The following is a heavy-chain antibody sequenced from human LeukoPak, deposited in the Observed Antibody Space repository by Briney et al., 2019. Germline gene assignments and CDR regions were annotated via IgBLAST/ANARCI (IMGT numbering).Heavy chain of an antibody. J-gene: IGHJ4*02. CDR3: ARGGSSYGSPFDY. V-gene: IGHV4-38-2*01. Sequence: PSETLSLTCAVSGYPINNAYYWVWIRQPPGKGLEWIGSLYHPDSTYYNPSLKSRVTMSVDTSRNQFSLKLISVTAADTAVYYCARGGSSYGSPFDYWGQGTLVTVSS. CDR2: LYHPDST. D-gene: IGHD5-18*01. CDR1: GYPINNAYY.